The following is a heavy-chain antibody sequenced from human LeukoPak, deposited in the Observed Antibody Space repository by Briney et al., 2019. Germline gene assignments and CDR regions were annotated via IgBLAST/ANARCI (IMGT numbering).Heavy chain of an antibody. V-gene: IGHV1-2*02. CDR3: ARATGTWGHDGFDI. J-gene: IGHJ3*02. Sequence: ASVKVSCKASGYTFTGYYTHWVRQAPGQGLEWMGWINPNSGGTNYAQKFQGRVTMTRDTSISTAYMELSRLRSDDTAVYYCARATGTWGHDGFDIWGQGTMVTVSS. CDR2: INPNSGGT. CDR1: GYTFTGYY. D-gene: IGHD3-16*01.